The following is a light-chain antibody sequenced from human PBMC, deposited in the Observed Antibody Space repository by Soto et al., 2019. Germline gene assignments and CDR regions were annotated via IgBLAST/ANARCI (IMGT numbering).Light chain of an antibody. CDR3: SSYTTSGTVV. CDR1: SSDVGSYNR. J-gene: IGLJ2*01. V-gene: IGLV2-18*02. Sequence: QSVLTQPLSVSGSPGQSVTISCTGTSSDVGSYNRVCWYQQPPGTAPKLILFEVSNRPSGVPDRFSGSKSGNTASLTISGLQAEDEADYYCSSYTTSGTVVFGGGTKVTVL. CDR2: EVS.